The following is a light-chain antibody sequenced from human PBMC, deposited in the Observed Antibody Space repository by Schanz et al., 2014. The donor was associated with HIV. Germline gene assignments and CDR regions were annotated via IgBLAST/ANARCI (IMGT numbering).Light chain of an antibody. J-gene: IGLJ2*01. Sequence: QSVLTQPPSVSGAPGQRVTISCSGSSSNIGNNYVSWYQQLPGTAPKLLIYGNNNRPSGVPDRFSGSKSGTSASLGITGLQTGDEADYYCGAWDGGLSALVFGGGTKLTVL. CDR2: GNN. CDR3: GAWDGGLSALV. CDR1: SSNIGNNY. V-gene: IGLV1-51*02.